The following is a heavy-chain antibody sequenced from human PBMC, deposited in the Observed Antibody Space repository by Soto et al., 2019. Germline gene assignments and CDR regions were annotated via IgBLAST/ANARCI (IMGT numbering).Heavy chain of an antibody. CDR1: GFSFSSYA. D-gene: IGHD3-22*01. CDR2: ISATGVKT. CDR3: TKSRSAMIYYFDF. J-gene: IGHJ4*02. Sequence: GGSLRLSCAASGFSFSSYAMTWVRQAPGKGLEWVSGISATGVKTYSADSVKGRFTMSRDNSKDTVYLEMNSLRAEDTAVYYCTKSRSAMIYYFDFWGLGALVTVSS. V-gene: IGHV3-23*01.